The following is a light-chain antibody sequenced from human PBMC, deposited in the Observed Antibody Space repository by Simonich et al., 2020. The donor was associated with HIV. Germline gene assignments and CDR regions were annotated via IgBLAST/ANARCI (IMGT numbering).Light chain of an antibody. CDR2: WAS. V-gene: IGKV4-1*01. CDR1: RNILYNSNNKNY. Sequence: DIVMTQSPDSLAVSLGERATINCKSSRNILYNSNNKNYLAWYQQKPGQPPNLLIYWASTRESGVPDRFSASGSGTDFTLTISSLQPEDFATYYCQQSYSTPRTFGQGTKVEIK. J-gene: IGKJ1*01. CDR3: QQSYSTPRT.